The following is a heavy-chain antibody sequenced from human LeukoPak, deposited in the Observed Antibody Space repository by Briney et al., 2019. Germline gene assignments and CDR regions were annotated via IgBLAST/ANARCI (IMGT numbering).Heavy chain of an antibody. J-gene: IGHJ4*02. D-gene: IGHD1-7*01. CDR2: ISGSGVST. Sequence: GGSLRLSCAASGFTFSSYAMSWVRQAPGKGLEWVSAISGSGVSTYYADSVKGRFTISRDNSKNTLYLQMNSLRAEDTAVYYCAKGMGNWNYRWNYWGPGTLVTVSS. CDR1: GFTFSSYA. V-gene: IGHV3-23*01. CDR3: AKGMGNWNYRWNY.